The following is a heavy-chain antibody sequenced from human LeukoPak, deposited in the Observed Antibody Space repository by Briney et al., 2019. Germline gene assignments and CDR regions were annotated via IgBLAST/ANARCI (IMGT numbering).Heavy chain of an antibody. CDR3: AKHYDSSGYFYYDYMDV. CDR1: GFTISSYA. J-gene: IGHJ6*03. CDR2: ISGSGGST. Sequence: GGSLRLSCAASGFTISSYAMSWVRQAPGKGQEWVSGISGSGGSTYYAESVKGRFTISRDNSKNTLYLQMNSLRAEDTAVYYCAKHYDSSGYFYYDYMDVWGKGTTVTVSS. V-gene: IGHV3-23*01. D-gene: IGHD3-22*01.